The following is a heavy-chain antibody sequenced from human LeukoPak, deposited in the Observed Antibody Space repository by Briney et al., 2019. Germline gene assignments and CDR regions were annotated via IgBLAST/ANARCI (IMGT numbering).Heavy chain of an antibody. CDR1: GYSLTLYS. D-gene: IGHD3-3*01. J-gene: IGHJ4*02. CDR3: ASGLPYDK. V-gene: IGHV1-3*01. Sequence: ASVKLSYKASGYSLTLYSDQCPSQAPGQRLQCLGWVHSGNGNTRLTHTFHHRLNFTWHTSASTAYIYLSSLTSQDTAVYYCASGLPYDKGGQGTLVSVSS. CDR2: VHSGNGNT.